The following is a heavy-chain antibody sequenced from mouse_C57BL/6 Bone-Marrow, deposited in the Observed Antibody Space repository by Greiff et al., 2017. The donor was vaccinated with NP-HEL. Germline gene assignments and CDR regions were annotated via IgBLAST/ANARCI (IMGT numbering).Heavy chain of an antibody. V-gene: IGHV1-75*01. D-gene: IGHD2-3*01. J-gene: IGHJ2*01. CDR1: GYTFTDYY. CDR3: ARYDGTYFDY. CDR2: IFPGSGST. Sequence: QVQLQQSGPELVKPGASVKISCKASGYTFTDYYINWVQQRPGQGLEWIGWIFPGSGSTYYNEKFKGKATLTVDKSSSTAYMLLRSLTSEDSAVYFCARYDGTYFDYWGQGTTLTVSS.